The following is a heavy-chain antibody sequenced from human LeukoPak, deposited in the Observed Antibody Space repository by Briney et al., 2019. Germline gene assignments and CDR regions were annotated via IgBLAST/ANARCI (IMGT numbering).Heavy chain of an antibody. D-gene: IGHD3-10*01. CDR1: GYRFTTYW. CDR2: IYPGDSET. V-gene: IGHV5-51*01. Sequence: GESLKISCRVSGYRFTTYWIAWVRQMPGKGLEWMGTIYPGDSETRYSPSFQDQVTISVDKSLSTAYVQWSSLKASDTAMYYCARRLSSITSSPNYWGQGTLVTVSS. J-gene: IGHJ4*02. CDR3: ARRLSSITSSPNY.